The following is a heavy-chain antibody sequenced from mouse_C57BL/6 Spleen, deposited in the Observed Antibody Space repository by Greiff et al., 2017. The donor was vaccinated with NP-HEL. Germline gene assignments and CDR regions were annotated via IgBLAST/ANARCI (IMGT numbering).Heavy chain of an antibody. J-gene: IGHJ2*01. CDR1: GYTFTSYW. D-gene: IGHD2-1*01. Sequence: QVQLQQSGAELVKPGASVKLSCKASGYTFTSYWMQWVKQRPGQGLEWIGEIDPSDSYTNYNQKFKGKATLTVDTSSSTAYMQLSSLTSEDSAVYYCARRIYGNYFDYWGQGTTLTVSS. CDR3: ARRIYGNYFDY. CDR2: IDPSDSYT. V-gene: IGHV1-50*01.